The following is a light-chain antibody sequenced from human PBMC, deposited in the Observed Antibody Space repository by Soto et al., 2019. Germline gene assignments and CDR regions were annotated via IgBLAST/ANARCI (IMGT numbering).Light chain of an antibody. CDR3: QHYGTSAL. Sequence: EIVLTQSPGTLSLSPGERATLSCRASQSVSSSYLAWYQQKPGQAPRLLIYGASSRATGIPDRFSVSASGTDFTLTISRLEPEDFAVYYCQHYGTSALFGPGTKVVIK. J-gene: IGKJ3*01. CDR2: GAS. CDR1: QSVSSSY. V-gene: IGKV3-20*01.